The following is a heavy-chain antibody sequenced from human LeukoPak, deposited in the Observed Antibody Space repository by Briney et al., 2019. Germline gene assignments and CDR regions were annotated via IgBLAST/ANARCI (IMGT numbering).Heavy chain of an antibody. Sequence: GGSLRLSCAASGFTFDDYAMHWVRQAPGKGLEWVSLISWDGGSTYYADSVKGRFTISRDNSKNSLYLQMNSLRAEDTALYYCAKDMAARAYYYYYYMDVWGKGTTVTVSS. CDR2: ISWDGGST. CDR3: AKDMAARAYYYYYYMDV. D-gene: IGHD6-6*01. V-gene: IGHV3-43D*03. J-gene: IGHJ6*03. CDR1: GFTFDDYA.